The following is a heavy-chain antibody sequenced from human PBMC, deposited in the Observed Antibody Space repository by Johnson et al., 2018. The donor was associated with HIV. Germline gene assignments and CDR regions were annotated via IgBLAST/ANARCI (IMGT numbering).Heavy chain of an antibody. J-gene: IGHJ3*02. CDR1: GFTVSSNY. CDR2: IYSGGNT. CDR3: ARGGYSSGWIYAFDI. V-gene: IGHV3-66*01. D-gene: IGHD6-19*01. Sequence: MLLVESGGGLVQPGGSLRLSCAASGFTVSSNYMSWVRQAPGKGLEWVSVIYSGGNTYYADSVKGRFTISRDNSKNTLYLQMNSLRAEDTAVYYCARGGYSSGWIYAFDIWGQGTMVTVSS.